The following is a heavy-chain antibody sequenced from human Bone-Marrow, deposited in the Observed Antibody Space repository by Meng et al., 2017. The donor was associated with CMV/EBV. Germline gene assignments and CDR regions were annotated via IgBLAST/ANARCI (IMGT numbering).Heavy chain of an antibody. V-gene: IGHV1-8*03. CDR3: ARGNGRGYDFWSGYDYYYYYGMDV. J-gene: IGHJ6*02. Sequence: ASVKVSCKASGYTFTSYDINWVRQATGQGLEWMGWMNPNSGNTGYAQKFQGRVTITRNTSISTAYMELSSLRSEDTAVYYCARGNGRGYDFWSGYDYYYYYGMDVWGQGTTVTVS. CDR2: MNPNSGNT. D-gene: IGHD3-3*01. CDR1: GYTFTSYD.